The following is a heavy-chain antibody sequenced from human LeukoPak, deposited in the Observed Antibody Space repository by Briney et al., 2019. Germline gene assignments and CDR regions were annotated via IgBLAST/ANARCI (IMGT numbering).Heavy chain of an antibody. J-gene: IGHJ4*02. D-gene: IGHD1-26*01. V-gene: IGHV4-34*01. Sequence: PSETLSLTCAVYGGSFSAYFWNWIRQAPGKPLEYIGEINHRGSSHYNPSLKTRVTLSVDTSKNQFSLKLTSVTAADTAVYFCARGSSFDGYCSASACDAGYYDSWGQGTPVTVSS. CDR1: GGSFSAYF. CDR3: ARGSSFDGYCSASACDAGYYDS. CDR2: INHRGSS.